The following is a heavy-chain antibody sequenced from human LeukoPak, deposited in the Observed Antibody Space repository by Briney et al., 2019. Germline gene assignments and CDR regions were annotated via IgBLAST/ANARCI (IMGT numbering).Heavy chain of an antibody. V-gene: IGHV5-51*01. CDR3: AINIVVVPATIPGYFQH. CDR1: EHSFTSYW. CDR2: IYPGDSDT. J-gene: IGHJ1*01. Sequence: GESLKISCKGSEHSFTSYWIGWVRQMPGKGLEWMGIIYPGDSDTRYSPSFQGQVTISADKSISTAYLQWSSLKASDTAMYYCAINIVVVPATIPGYFQHWGQGTLVTVSS. D-gene: IGHD2-2*02.